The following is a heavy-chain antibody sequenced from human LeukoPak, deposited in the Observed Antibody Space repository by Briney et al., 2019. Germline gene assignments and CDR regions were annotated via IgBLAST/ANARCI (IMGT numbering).Heavy chain of an antibody. CDR1: GFTFSSYW. J-gene: IGHJ1*01. D-gene: IGHD3-22*01. CDR3: AKVAPTYDYDTSGYYPGYFQH. V-gene: IGHV3-7*03. CDR2: IKQDGSEK. Sequence: GGSLRLSCAASGFTFSSYWMSWVRQAPGKGLEWVANIKQDGSEKYYADSVKGRFTISRDNSKNTLYLQMNSLRAGDTAVYYCAKVAPTYDYDTSGYYPGYFQHWGQGTLVTVSS.